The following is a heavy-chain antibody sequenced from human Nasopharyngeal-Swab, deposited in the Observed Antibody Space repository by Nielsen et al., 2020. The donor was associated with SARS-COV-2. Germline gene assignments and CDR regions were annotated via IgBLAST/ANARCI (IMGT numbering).Heavy chain of an antibody. CDR3: ARGVLHNLYYYYGMDV. D-gene: IGHD1-1*01. V-gene: IGHV3-7*05. Sequence: VRQMPVKGLEWVANIKQDGSEKYYVDSVKGRFTISRDNAKNSLYLQMNSLRAEDTAVYYCARGVLHNLYYYYGMDVWGQGTTVTVSS. CDR2: IKQDGSEK. J-gene: IGHJ6*02.